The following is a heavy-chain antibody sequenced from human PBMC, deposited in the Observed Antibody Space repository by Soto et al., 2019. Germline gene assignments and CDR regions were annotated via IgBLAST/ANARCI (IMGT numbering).Heavy chain of an antibody. D-gene: IGHD5-12*01. CDR3: ARHQGYSGIGPV. CDR2: INHSGST. Sequence: SETLSLTCAVYGGSFSGYYWTWIRQPPGTGLEWIGEINHSGSTNYNPSLKSRVTISVDRSKNQFSLNLSAVTAADTAVYYCARHQGYSGIGPVWGQGTMVTVSS. J-gene: IGHJ3*01. CDR1: GGSFSGYY. V-gene: IGHV4-34*01.